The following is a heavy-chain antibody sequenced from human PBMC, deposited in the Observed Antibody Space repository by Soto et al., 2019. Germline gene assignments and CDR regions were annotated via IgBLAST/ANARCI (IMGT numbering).Heavy chain of an antibody. Sequence: AGGSLRLSCAASGFTFNTYGMHWVRQAPGKGLEWVAVISYDGSDKFYAGSVKGRFTISRDNSKNALYLQMSSLRPEDTAIYYCAKSPNFYCSSPNCYKYYFDYWGQGTLVTVSS. V-gene: IGHV3-30*18. D-gene: IGHD2-2*02. J-gene: IGHJ4*02. CDR3: AKSPNFYCSSPNCYKYYFDY. CDR1: GFTFNTYG. CDR2: ISYDGSDK.